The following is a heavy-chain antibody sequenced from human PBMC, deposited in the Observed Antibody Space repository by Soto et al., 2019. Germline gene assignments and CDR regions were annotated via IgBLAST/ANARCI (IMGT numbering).Heavy chain of an antibody. CDR2: ISYDGSNK. CDR3: ARDIRITMVRGVIIHNDAFDI. V-gene: IGHV3-30-3*01. CDR1: GFTFSSYA. Sequence: QTGGSLRLSCAASGFTFSSYAMHWVRQAPGKGLEWVAVISYDGSNKYYADSVKGRFTISRDNPKNTLYLQMNSLRAEDTAVYYCARDIRITMVRGVIIHNDAFDIWGQGTVVTVSS. D-gene: IGHD3-10*01. J-gene: IGHJ3*02.